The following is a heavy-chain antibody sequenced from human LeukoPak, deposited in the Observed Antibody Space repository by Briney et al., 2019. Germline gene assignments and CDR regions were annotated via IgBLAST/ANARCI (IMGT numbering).Heavy chain of an antibody. V-gene: IGHV3-11*03. CDR2: ISSSSNYK. D-gene: IGHD2-15*01. Sequence: PGGSLRLSCAASGFTFSDYYMSWIRQAPGKGLEWISYISSSSNYKNYADSVQGRFTISRDISKNTLYLQMNNLRAEDTAVYYCARYCSGGNCYSGLLYWGQGTLVAVSS. J-gene: IGHJ4*02. CDR3: ARYCSGGNCYSGLLY. CDR1: GFTFSDYY.